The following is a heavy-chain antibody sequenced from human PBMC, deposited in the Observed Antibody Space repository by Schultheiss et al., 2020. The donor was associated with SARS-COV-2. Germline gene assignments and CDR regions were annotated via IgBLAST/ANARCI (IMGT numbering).Heavy chain of an antibody. CDR1: GFTFSSYT. Sequence: GGSLRLSCTVSGFTFSSYTMHWVRQAPGKGLEWMAFITYDGARDDYAESVKGRFSISRDNARNSLYLQMNTLREEDTAVYFCTRDPHALDFWGQGTLVTVSS. V-gene: IGHV3-30-3*01. D-gene: IGHD2-2*01. CDR2: ITYDGARD. CDR3: TRDPHALDF. J-gene: IGHJ4*02.